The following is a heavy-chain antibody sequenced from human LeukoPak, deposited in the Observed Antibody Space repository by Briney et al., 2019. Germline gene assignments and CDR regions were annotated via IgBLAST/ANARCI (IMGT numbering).Heavy chain of an antibody. CDR2: ISAYNGNT. CDR1: GYTFTSYY. CDR3: ARVGFGGWFDP. J-gene: IGHJ5*02. V-gene: IGHV1-18*04. D-gene: IGHD2-15*01. Sequence: GASVKVSCKASGYTFTSYYMHWVRQAPGQGLEWMGWISAYNGNTNYAQKLQGRVTMTTDTSTSTAYMELRSLRSDDTAVYYCARVGFGGWFDPWGQGTLVTVSS.